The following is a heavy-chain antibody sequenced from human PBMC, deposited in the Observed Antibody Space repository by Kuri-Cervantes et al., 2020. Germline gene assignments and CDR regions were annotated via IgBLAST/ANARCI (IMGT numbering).Heavy chain of an antibody. CDR1: GFSFDDYA. CDR2: ISWNSGSI. J-gene: IGHJ4*02. Sequence: GGSLRLSCAASGFSFDDYAMHWVRQAPGKGLEWVSGISWNSGSIGYADSVKGRFTISRDNAKNSLYLQMNSLRGEDTGVYYCARGTLERQLVLPDYWGQGIQVTVSS. V-gene: IGHV3-9*01. CDR3: ARGTLERQLVLPDY. D-gene: IGHD6-13*01.